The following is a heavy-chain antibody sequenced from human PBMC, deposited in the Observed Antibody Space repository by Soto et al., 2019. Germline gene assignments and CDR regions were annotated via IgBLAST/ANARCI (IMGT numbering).Heavy chain of an antibody. V-gene: IGHV1-69*02. Sequence: QVQLVQSGAEVRKPGSSVKVSCKASGDTFSFYSIHWVRQAPGLGLEWMGRINPILSMSNYAQRFQGRVTMTADKSTSTAYMKLSGLRSEETAIYYCASSYGYGYRAFDYWGQGALVTVSS. J-gene: IGHJ4*02. D-gene: IGHD3-16*01. CDR2: INPILSMS. CDR3: ASSYGYGYRAFDY. CDR1: GDTFSFYS.